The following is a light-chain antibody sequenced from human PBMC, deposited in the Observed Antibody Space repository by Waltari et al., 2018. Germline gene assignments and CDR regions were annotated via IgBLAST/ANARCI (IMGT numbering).Light chain of an antibody. J-gene: IGKJ4*01. CDR3: QQSYSTPLT. Sequence: DIQMTQSPSSLSASVGDRVTITCRASQSINSFLNWYQQKPGKAHKLLIYAASSLQSGVPSRFSGSGSGTDFTLTISSLQPEDFAAYYCQQSYSTPLTFGGGTKVEIK. CDR1: QSINSF. CDR2: AAS. V-gene: IGKV1-39*01.